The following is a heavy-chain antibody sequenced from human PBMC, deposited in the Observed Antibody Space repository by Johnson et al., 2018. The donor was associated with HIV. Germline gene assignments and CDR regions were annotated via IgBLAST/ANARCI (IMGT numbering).Heavy chain of an antibody. CDR1: GFTFSSYE. CDR3: AKERAYIRTFDI. D-gene: IGHD5-18*01. Sequence: VQLVESGGGLVQPGGSLRLSCAASGFTFSSYEMNWVRQAPGKGLEWVSYISSSGNPIYYADSVKGRFTISRDNAKNSLYLQMNSLRAEDTAVYYCAKERAYIRTFDIWGQGTLVTVSS. J-gene: IGHJ3*02. CDR2: ISSSGNPI. V-gene: IGHV3-48*03.